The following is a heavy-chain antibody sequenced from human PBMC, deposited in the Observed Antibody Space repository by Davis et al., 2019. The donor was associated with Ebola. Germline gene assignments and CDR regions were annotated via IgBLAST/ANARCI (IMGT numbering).Heavy chain of an antibody. V-gene: IGHV3-74*01. CDR1: GFSFSRYW. D-gene: IGHD1-26*01. Sequence: HTGGSLRLSCAASGFSFSRYWMHWVRQAPGKGLVWVSRIKSDGSTISYADSVKGRFIISRDESKNTVYLQMNSLRVEDTAMYHCAKDGWEIHNWFDPWGQGTLVTVSS. CDR3: AKDGWEIHNWFDP. J-gene: IGHJ5*02. CDR2: IKSDGSTI.